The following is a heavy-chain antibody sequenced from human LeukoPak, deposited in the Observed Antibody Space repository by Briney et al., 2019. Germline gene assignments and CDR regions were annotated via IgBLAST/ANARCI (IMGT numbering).Heavy chain of an antibody. J-gene: IGHJ5*02. V-gene: IGHV1-2*02. D-gene: IGHD6-6*01. CDR3: ARVGSSVEDWFDP. Sequence: ASVKVSCKASGYTFTAYCMHWVRQAPGQGLEWMGWINPNSGGTNYAQKFQGRVTMTRDTSISTAYMELSRLRSDDTAVYYCARVGSSVEDWFDPWGQGTLVTVSS. CDR1: GYTFTAYC. CDR2: INPNSGGT.